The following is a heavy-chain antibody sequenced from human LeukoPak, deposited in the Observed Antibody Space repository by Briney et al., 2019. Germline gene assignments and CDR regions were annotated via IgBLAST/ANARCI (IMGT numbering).Heavy chain of an antibody. CDR1: GGSISSGGYY. D-gene: IGHD6-13*01. CDR3: AFQVSDYIAAADPDAFDI. J-gene: IGHJ3*02. CDR2: IYHSGST. Sequence: SETLSLTCTVSGGSISSGGYYWSWIRQPPGKGLEWIGYIYHSGSTYYNPSLKSRVTISVDTSKNQFSLKLSSVTAADTAVYYCAFQVSDYIAAADPDAFDIWGQGTMVTVSS. V-gene: IGHV4-30-2*02.